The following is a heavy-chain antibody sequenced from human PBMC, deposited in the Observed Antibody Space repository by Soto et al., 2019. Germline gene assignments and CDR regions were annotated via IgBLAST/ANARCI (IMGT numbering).Heavy chain of an antibody. CDR1: GDSVSTNSAT. Sequence: SQTLSLTCAISGDSVSTNSATWDWIRQSPSRGLEWLGRTYYRSKWYNDYAVSVKGRITINPDTSNNQLSLQLNSVTPEDTAVYYCARAQTVGSGWFYFLWFDPWGQGTLVTVSS. J-gene: IGHJ5*02. CDR2: TYYRSKWYN. V-gene: IGHV6-1*01. CDR3: ARAQTVGSGWFYFLWFDP. D-gene: IGHD6-19*01.